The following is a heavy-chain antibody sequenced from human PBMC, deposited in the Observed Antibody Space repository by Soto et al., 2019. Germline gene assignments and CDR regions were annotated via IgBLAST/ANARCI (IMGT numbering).Heavy chain of an antibody. Sequence: EVQLVESGGGLVKPGGSLRLSCAASGFSFSSYRMNWVRQAPGQGLVWVSCISGSSSYMYYADSVKGRFTISRYNAKNSLYLEMNSLRAEDTAVYYCARPDSSGYYFVQWGQGTLVSVS. D-gene: IGHD3-22*01. CDR1: GFSFSSYR. CDR3: ARPDSSGYYFVQ. CDR2: ISGSSSYM. J-gene: IGHJ4*02. V-gene: IGHV3-21*02.